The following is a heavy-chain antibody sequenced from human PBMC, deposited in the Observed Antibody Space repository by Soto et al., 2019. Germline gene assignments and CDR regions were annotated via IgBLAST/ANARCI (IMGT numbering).Heavy chain of an antibody. D-gene: IGHD3-16*01. CDR1: GYTFSDYY. V-gene: IGHV1-2*06. J-gene: IGHJ6*03. Sequence: GASVKVSCKASGYTFSDYYLHWVRQAPGQGPEWMGRINPNSGDTKFAQKFQGRVTMTRDTSVRTAFMELNWLKSDDTAVYYCARESGGVTATLDYYYYYLAVSGKGTTVTGS. CDR3: ARESGGVTATLDYYYYYLAV. CDR2: INPNSGDT.